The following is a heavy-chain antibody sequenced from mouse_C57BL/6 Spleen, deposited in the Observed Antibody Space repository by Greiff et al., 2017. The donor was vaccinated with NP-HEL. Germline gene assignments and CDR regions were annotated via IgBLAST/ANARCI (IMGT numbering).Heavy chain of an antibody. CDR3: ARWKTVVAPDYWYFDV. D-gene: IGHD1-1*01. Sequence: QVHVKQSGAELARPGASVKLSCKASGYTFTSYGISWVKQRTGQGLEWIGEIYPRSGNTYYNEKFKGKATLTADKSSSTAYMELRSLTSEDSAVYFCARWKTVVAPDYWYFDVWGTGTTVTVSS. J-gene: IGHJ1*03. V-gene: IGHV1-81*01. CDR1: GYTFTSYG. CDR2: IYPRSGNT.